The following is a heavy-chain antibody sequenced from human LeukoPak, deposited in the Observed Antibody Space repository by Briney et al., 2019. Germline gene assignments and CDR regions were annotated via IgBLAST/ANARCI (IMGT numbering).Heavy chain of an antibody. Sequence: PGGSLRLSCAASGFTFSSSAMTWVRQAPGTGLEWVSTLRSNGDTAYNADSVKGRFTISRDNSKNTVYLQMNILRVEDTAIYYCARGQELDDGVFDSWGQGTLVTVSA. V-gene: IGHV3-23*01. CDR1: GFTFSSSA. CDR2: LRSNGDTA. D-gene: IGHD1-1*01. CDR3: ARGQELDDGVFDS. J-gene: IGHJ4*02.